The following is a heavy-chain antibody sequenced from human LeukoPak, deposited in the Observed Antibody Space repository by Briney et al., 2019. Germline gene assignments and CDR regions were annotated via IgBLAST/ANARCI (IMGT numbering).Heavy chain of an antibody. J-gene: IGHJ3*02. CDR3: ARDSSSDRGWFAFDI. D-gene: IGHD2-15*01. V-gene: IGHV1-2*02. CDR1: GYTFTGYH. CDR2: INPNSGGT. Sequence: ASVKVSCKASGYTFTGYHMHWVRQAPGQGLEWMGWINPNSGGTNYAQKFQGRVTMTRDTSISTAYMELSRLRSDDTAVYYCARDSSSDRGWFAFDIWGQGTMVTVSS.